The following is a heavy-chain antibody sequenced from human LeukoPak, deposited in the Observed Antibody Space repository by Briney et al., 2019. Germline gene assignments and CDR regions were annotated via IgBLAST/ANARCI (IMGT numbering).Heavy chain of an antibody. Sequence: GRSLRLSCAASGFTFSSYGMHWVRQAPGKGLEWVAVISHDGSDSHYADSVKGRFTISRDDSKNTVYLQMSSLRPEDTAVYFCAEELYFDSGNYPDYWGQGTLVRVSS. D-gene: IGHD3-10*01. CDR1: GFTFSSYG. V-gene: IGHV3-30*18. CDR3: AEELYFDSGNYPDY. CDR2: ISHDGSDS. J-gene: IGHJ4*02.